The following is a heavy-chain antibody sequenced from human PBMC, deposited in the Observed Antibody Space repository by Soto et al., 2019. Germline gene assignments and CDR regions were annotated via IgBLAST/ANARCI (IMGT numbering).Heavy chain of an antibody. CDR2: IYYSGST. CDR1: GGSISSYY. CDR3: ARVLFDCGGDCYSYLFAY. D-gene: IGHD2-21*02. J-gene: IGHJ4*02. V-gene: IGHV4-59*01. Sequence: SETLSLTCTVSGGSISSYYWSWIRQPPGKGLEWIGYIYYSGSTNYNPSLKSRVTISVDTSKNQFSLKLSSVTAADTAVYYCARVLFDCGGDCYSYLFAYCGQGTLVTVSS.